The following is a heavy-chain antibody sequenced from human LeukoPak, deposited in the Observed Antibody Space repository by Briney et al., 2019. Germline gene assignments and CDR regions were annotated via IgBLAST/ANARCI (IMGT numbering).Heavy chain of an antibody. CDR3: AKDGGDDYGDDRRFDY. D-gene: IGHD4-17*01. V-gene: IGHV3-30*18. J-gene: IGHJ4*02. CDR2: ISYDGSNK. Sequence: GRSLRLSCAASGFTFSSYGMHWVRQAPGKGLVWVAVISYDGSNKYYGDSVKGRFTISRDNSKNTLYLQMNSLRAEDTAVYYCAKDGGDDYGDDRRFDYWGQGTLVTVSS. CDR1: GFTFSSYG.